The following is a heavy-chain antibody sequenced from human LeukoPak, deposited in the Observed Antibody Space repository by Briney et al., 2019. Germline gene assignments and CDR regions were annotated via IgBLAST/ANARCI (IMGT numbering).Heavy chain of an antibody. J-gene: IGHJ6*03. V-gene: IGHV4-4*09. CDR1: GASISSYY. Sequence: SETLSLSCTVSGASISSYYWNWIRQSPGKGLEWIGYIHVSGGTSYDPSLKSRVTISIDTSKNQFSLKLSSVTATDTAVYYCAKGTSTVVTPNYYYYYSMDVWGKGTTVTVSS. D-gene: IGHD4-23*01. CDR2: IHVSGGT. CDR3: AKGTSTVVTPNYYYYYSMDV.